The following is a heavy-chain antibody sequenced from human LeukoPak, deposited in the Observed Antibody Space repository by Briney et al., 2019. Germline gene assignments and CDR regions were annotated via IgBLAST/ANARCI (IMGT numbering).Heavy chain of an antibody. J-gene: IGHJ4*02. CDR2: IDTRGTYT. D-gene: IGHD1-14*01. CDR3: AKGPERSDRGYSDY. V-gene: IGHV3-23*05. CDR1: GFTFRNYA. Sequence: GGSLRLSCAASGFTFRNYAMSWVRQAPGKGLECVSDIDTRGTYTYYADSVKGLLTISRDNSKNTLSLQLNSLRAEDTAAYYCAKGPERSDRGYSDYWGEGNLVAVS.